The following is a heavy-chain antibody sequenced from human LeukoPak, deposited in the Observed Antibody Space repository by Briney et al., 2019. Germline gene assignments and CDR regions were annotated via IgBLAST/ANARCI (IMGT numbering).Heavy chain of an antibody. D-gene: IGHD2-2*02. CDR3: AREGAIPSPGSYYYGMDV. J-gene: IGHJ6*02. Sequence: GGSLRLSCAASGFTFSSYSMNWVRQAPGKGLEWISYISSSGSTINYADSVKGRFTISRDSAKNSLYLQMNSLRDEDTAVYYCAREGAIPSPGSYYYGMDVWGQGTTVTVSS. CDR1: GFTFSSYS. CDR2: ISSSGSTI. V-gene: IGHV3-48*02.